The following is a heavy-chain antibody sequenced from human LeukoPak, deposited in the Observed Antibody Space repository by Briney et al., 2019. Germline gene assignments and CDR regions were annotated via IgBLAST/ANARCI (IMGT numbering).Heavy chain of an antibody. CDR1: GFTFSSYA. V-gene: IGHV3-23*01. CDR2: ISGSGGST. D-gene: IGHD3-22*01. Sequence: GGSLRLSCAASGFTFSSYAMSWVRQAPGKGLEWVSAISGSGGSTYYADYVKGRFTISRDNSKNKLYLKMNSLRAEDTAVYYCARTSPCMIVVVIDAFDIRGQGTMVTVSS. J-gene: IGHJ3*02. CDR3: ARTSPCMIVVVIDAFDI.